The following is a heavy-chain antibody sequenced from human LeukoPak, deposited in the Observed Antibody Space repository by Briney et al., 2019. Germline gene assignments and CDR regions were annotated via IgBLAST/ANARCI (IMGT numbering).Heavy chain of an antibody. D-gene: IGHD3-22*01. CDR2: ISGSGGST. Sequence: GGSLRLSCAASGFTFSNAWMSWVRQAPGKGLEWVSAISGSGGSTYYADSVKGRFTISRDNSKNTLYLQMNSLRAADTAVYYCAKLLYYYDSSQPYWGQGTLVTVSS. V-gene: IGHV3-23*01. J-gene: IGHJ4*02. CDR1: GFTFSNAW. CDR3: AKLLYYYDSSQPY.